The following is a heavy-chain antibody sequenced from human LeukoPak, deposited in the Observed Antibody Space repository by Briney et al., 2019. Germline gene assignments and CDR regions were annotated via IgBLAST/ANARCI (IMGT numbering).Heavy chain of an antibody. Sequence: PGGSLRLSCAASGFTFSSYGIHWVRQAPGKGLEWVAFILYDGSNKFYADSVKGRFTISKDNSKNTLYLQMNSLRAEDTAFYYCARPYCSGGSCYSGHFDYWGRGTPVTASS. V-gene: IGHV3-30*02. J-gene: IGHJ4*02. CDR2: ILYDGSNK. CDR1: GFTFSSYG. D-gene: IGHD2-15*01. CDR3: ARPYCSGGSCYSGHFDY.